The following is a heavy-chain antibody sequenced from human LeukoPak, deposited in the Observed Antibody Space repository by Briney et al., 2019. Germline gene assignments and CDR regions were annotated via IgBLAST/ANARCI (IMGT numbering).Heavy chain of an antibody. Sequence: PGGSLRLSCAASGFTFSSYSMNWARQAPGKGLEWVSSISSSSSYIYYADSVKGRFTISRDNAKNSLYLQMNSLRAADTAVYYCARYYDFWSGYGPHYGMDVWGQGTTVTVSS. D-gene: IGHD3-3*01. CDR1: GFTFSSYS. J-gene: IGHJ6*02. CDR2: ISSSSSYI. V-gene: IGHV3-21*01. CDR3: ARYYDFWSGYGPHYGMDV.